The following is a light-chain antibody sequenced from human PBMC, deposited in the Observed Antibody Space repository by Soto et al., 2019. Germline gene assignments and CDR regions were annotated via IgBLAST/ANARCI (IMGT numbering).Light chain of an antibody. CDR2: DAS. CDR3: EQFSSYPIT. V-gene: IGKV3-20*01. J-gene: IGKJ4*01. Sequence: EFVLTQSPGTLSLSPGERATLSCRASQTVRNNYLAWYQQKPGQAPRLLIYDASSRATGIPDRFSGGGSGTDFTLTISRLEPVYFAVYYCEQFSSYPITFGGGTKVDIK. CDR1: QTVRNNY.